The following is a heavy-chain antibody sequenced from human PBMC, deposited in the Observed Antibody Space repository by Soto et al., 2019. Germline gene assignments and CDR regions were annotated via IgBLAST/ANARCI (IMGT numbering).Heavy chain of an antibody. D-gene: IGHD3-10*01. J-gene: IGHJ4*02. V-gene: IGHV3-23*01. CDR3: AKDNGNYGSGSFSH. CDR2: ISGTGDSS. CDR1: GFTFGSYA. Sequence: EVQLLESGGGLVQPGGPLGLSGAAFGFTFGSYAMSWSRQAPGKGLEWVSLISGTGDSSEYANSVKGRFTISRDYSKTTVFLQMNSLRAEDTAVYFCAKDNGNYGSGSFSHWGQGTLVTVSS.